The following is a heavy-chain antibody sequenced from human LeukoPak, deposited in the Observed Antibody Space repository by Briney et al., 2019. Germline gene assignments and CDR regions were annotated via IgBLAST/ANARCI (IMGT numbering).Heavy chain of an antibody. V-gene: IGHV4-30-2*01. CDR1: GGSISSGGYS. Sequence: SETLSLTCAVSGGSISSGGYSWSWIRQPPGKGLEWIVYIYHSGSTYYNPSLKSRVTISVYRSKNQFSLKLSSVTAADTAVYYCARGRSNYSHGMDVWGQGTTVTVSS. D-gene: IGHD4-4*01. CDR2: IYHSGST. CDR3: ARGRSNYSHGMDV. J-gene: IGHJ6*02.